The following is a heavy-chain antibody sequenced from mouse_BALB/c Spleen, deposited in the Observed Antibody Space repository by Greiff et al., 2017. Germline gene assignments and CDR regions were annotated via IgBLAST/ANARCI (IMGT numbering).Heavy chain of an antibody. CDR1: GYSITSDYA. J-gene: IGHJ3*01. D-gene: IGHD4-1*01. V-gene: IGHV3-2*02. Sequence: EVQLQQSGPGLVKPSQSLSLTCTVTGYSITSDYAWNWIRQFPGNKLEWMGYISYSGSTSYNPSLKSRISITRDTSKNQFFLQLNSVTTEDTATYYCARRELLGLGAYWGQGTLVTVSA. CDR3: ARRELLGLGAY. CDR2: ISYSGST.